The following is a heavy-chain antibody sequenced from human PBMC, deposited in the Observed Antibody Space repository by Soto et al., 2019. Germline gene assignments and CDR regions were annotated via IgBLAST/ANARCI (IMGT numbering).Heavy chain of an antibody. J-gene: IGHJ4*02. V-gene: IGHV4-39*01. CDR3: AKVVVGATSHSDFDS. D-gene: IGHD2-15*01. CDR1: GGSIANNNYF. Sequence: SETLSLTCTVSGGSIANNNYFWGWVRQPPGKGLEWIGSAAYSGGTYKNPSLKSRVTVSVDTSKNQFSLKLTSVTAADAAVYYCAKVVVGATSHSDFDSWGQGTLVTVSS. CDR2: AAYSGGT.